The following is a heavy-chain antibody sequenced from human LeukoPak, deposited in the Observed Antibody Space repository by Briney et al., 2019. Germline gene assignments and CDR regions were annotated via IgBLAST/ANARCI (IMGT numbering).Heavy chain of an antibody. CDR2: IYPADSDT. CDR3: ARSLGIAAAAV. CDR1: GYSFTGYW. V-gene: IGHV5-51*01. J-gene: IGHJ4*02. D-gene: IGHD6-13*01. Sequence: GQSLKISCKASGYSFTGYWIGWVRQMPGKGLEWMGIIYPADSDTRYSPSFQGQVTMSVDKSISTAYLQWSSLKASDTAMYYCARSLGIAAAAVWGQGTLATVSS.